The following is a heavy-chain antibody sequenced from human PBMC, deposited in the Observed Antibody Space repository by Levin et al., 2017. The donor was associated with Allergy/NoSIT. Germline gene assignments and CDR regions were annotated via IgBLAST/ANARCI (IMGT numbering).Heavy chain of an antibody. D-gene: IGHD1-7*01. Sequence: GGSLRLSCAASGFTFSNYGMHWVRQAPGKGLEWVAVIWYDGSYKYYEESVKGRFTISRDTSRNMLYLQMNSLRAEDTAVYYCARDWDYPRYYQFYMDVWGKGTTVTVSS. V-gene: IGHV3-33*01. CDR3: ARDWDYPRYYQFYMDV. J-gene: IGHJ6*03. CDR2: IWYDGSYK. CDR1: GFTFSNYG.